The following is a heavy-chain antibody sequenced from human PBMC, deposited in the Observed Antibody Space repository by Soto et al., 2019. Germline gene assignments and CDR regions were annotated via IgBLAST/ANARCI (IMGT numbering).Heavy chain of an antibody. J-gene: IGHJ6*02. Sequence: ASVKVSCKASGYSFTTYAMHWVRQAPGQRLEWMGWINAGNGNTKYSQKFQSRVTISRDTVASTAYMELSSLRYEDTAVYYCTGRPAGLPARGVRYYGMDVWGQGTTVTVSS. CDR2: INAGNGNT. V-gene: IGHV1-3*01. CDR1: GYSFTTYA. CDR3: TGRPAGLPARGVRYYGMDV. D-gene: IGHD3-10*01.